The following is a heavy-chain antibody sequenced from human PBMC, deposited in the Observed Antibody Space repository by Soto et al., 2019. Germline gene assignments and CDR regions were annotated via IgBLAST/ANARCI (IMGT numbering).Heavy chain of an antibody. Sequence: ETLSLTCAVSGDSISSYYCRWIRQPPGKGLESIGYLYHSRSANYNPSLKSRVTISVDRSKNQFSLTLTSVTAADTAVYYCARVPSPWGQGTLVTVSS. CDR3: ARVPSP. J-gene: IGHJ5*02. V-gene: IGHV4-59*12. CDR1: GDSISSYY. CDR2: LYHSRSA.